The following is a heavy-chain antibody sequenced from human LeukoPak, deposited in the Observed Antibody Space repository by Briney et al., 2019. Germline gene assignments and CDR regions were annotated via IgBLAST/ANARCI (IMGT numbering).Heavy chain of an antibody. V-gene: IGHV3-21*06. J-gene: IGHJ3*02. Sequence: GGSLRLSCAASGFSFSSYVMNWVRLAPGRGLEWVSSIIGTSEMHYADSVKGRFTVSRDNDKNSLFLQLYSLSVEDTAVYYCTRAIIVALGTGPFDIWGQGTVVTVSS. CDR2: IIGTSEM. CDR1: GFSFSSYV. D-gene: IGHD6-13*01. CDR3: TRAIIVALGTGPFDI.